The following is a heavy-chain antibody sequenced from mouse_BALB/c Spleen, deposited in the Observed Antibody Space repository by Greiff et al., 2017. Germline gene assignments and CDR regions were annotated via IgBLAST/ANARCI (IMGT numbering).Heavy chain of an antibody. V-gene: IGHV1-5*01. CDR3: ARDDRDYYAMDY. Sequence: VQLQQSGTVLARPGASVKMSCKASGYTFTSYWMHWVKQRPGQGLEWIGAIYPGNSDTSYNQKFKGKAKLTAVTSSSTAYMQLSSLTSEDTAVYFCARDDRDYYAMDYWGQGTSVTVSS. CDR1: GYTFTSYW. J-gene: IGHJ4*01. CDR2: IYPGNSDT. D-gene: IGHD2-12*01.